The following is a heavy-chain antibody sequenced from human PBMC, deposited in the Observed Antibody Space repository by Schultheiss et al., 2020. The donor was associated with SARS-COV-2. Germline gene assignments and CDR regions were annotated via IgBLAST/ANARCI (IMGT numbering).Heavy chain of an antibody. CDR3: ASLGGGSSSGTVDY. CDR1: GGSISSYY. J-gene: IGHJ4*02. Sequence: SETLSLTCAVYGGSISSYYWSWIRQPPGKGLEWIGEINHSGSTNYNPSLKSRVTISVDTSKNQFSLKLSSVTAADTAVYYCASLGGGSSSGTVDYWGQGTLVTVSS. D-gene: IGHD6-6*01. V-gene: IGHV4-34*01. CDR2: INHSGST.